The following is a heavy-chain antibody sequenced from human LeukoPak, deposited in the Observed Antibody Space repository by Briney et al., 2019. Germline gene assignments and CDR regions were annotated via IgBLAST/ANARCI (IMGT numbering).Heavy chain of an antibody. Sequence: PGRSLRLSCSASGFTFDDYAMHWVRQAPGKGLEWVSGISWNSGSIGYADSVKGRFTISRDNAKNSLYLQMNSLRAEDTALYYCAKEQQLVSYYYYGMDVWGQGTTVTVSS. CDR2: ISWNSGSI. CDR1: GFTFDDYA. CDR3: AKEQQLVSYYYYGMDV. V-gene: IGHV3-9*01. J-gene: IGHJ6*02. D-gene: IGHD6-13*01.